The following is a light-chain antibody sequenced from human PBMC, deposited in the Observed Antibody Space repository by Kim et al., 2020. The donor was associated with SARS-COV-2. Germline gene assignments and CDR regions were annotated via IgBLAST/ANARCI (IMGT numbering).Light chain of an antibody. J-gene: IGKJ2*01. V-gene: IGKV3-15*01. CDR3: QQYDEWPLYN. Sequence: EIVLTQSPATLSVSPGEKVTLSCGASQSVSRKLAWYQQKTGQAPRLLIYGATIRANGIPARFSGRGSGTAFTLTINSLQPEDFAFYYCQQYDEWPLYNFGQGTKLEI. CDR2: GAT. CDR1: QSVSRK.